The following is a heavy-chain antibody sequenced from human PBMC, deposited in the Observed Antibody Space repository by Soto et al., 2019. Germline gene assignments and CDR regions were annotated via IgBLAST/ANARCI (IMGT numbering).Heavy chain of an antibody. D-gene: IGHD2-2*03. CDR3: AHRPYANTGYYFDY. J-gene: IGHJ4*02. V-gene: IGHV2-5*02. Sequence: QITLKESGPTLVKPTQTLTLTCTFSGFSLSNSGMSVGWIRQPPGKALEWLALIYWDDDKRFSPSLSSRLTITKDTSKNQVVLVITNMDPMDTATYFCAHRPYANTGYYFDYWGQGTLVTVSS. CDR2: IYWDDDK. CDR1: GFSLSNSGMS.